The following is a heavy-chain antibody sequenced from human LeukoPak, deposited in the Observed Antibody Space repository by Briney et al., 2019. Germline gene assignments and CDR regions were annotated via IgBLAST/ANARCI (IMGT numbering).Heavy chain of an antibody. D-gene: IGHD1-14*01. J-gene: IGHJ4*02. CDR1: GYSISSGYY. CDR2: IYHSGST. CDR3: ARQRGTQSVDY. V-gene: IGHV4-38-2*01. Sequence: SETLSLTCAVSGYSISSGYYWGWIRQPPGKGLERIGSIYHSGSTYYNPSLKSRVTISVDTSKNQFSLKLSSVTAADTAVYYCARQRGTQSVDYWGQGTLVTVSS.